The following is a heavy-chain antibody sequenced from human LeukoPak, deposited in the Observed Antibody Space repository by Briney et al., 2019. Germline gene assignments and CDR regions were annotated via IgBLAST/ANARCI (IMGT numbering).Heavy chain of an antibody. J-gene: IGHJ4*02. Sequence: ASVKVSCTASGYTFTSYAMHWVRQAPGQRLEWMGWINAGNGNTKYSQKFQGRVTITRDTSASTAYMELSSLRSEDTAVYYCAGPNCDSSGYHYWGQGTLVTVSS. CDR1: GYTFTSYA. CDR3: AGPNCDSSGYHY. D-gene: IGHD3-22*01. CDR2: INAGNGNT. V-gene: IGHV1-3*01.